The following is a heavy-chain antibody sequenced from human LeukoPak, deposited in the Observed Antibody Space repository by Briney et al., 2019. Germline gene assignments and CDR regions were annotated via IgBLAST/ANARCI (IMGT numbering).Heavy chain of an antibody. D-gene: IGHD6-25*01. V-gene: IGHV5-51*01. CDR1: GYSITSDL. Sequence: GEPLITSSEAAGYSITSDLNWFGRPLPGKGLELMGISYPGGSDTRYSPSFEGQVTISADKSISTAYLQWSSLKASDTAMYYCARPHASGSYYFDYWGQGTLVTVSS. CDR3: ARPHASGSYYFDY. CDR2: SYPGGSDT. J-gene: IGHJ4*02.